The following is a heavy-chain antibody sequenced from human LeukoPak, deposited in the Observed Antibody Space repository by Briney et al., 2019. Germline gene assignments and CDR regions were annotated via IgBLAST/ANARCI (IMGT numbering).Heavy chain of an antibody. D-gene: IGHD2-8*01. CDR1: GYTFTSYD. V-gene: IGHV1-8*01. Sequence: GASVKVSCKASGYTFTSYDINWVRQATGQGLEWMGWMNPNSGNTGCAQKFQGRVTMTRNTSISTAYMELSSLRSEDTAVYYCARMLVSRSYYYYYMDVWGKGTTVTVSS. CDR3: ARMLVSRSYYYYYMDV. J-gene: IGHJ6*03. CDR2: MNPNSGNT.